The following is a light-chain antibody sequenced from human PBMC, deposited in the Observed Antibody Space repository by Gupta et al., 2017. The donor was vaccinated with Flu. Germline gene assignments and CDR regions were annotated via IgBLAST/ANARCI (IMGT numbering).Light chain of an antibody. J-gene: IGKJ4*01. CDR3: QQRST. CDR2: EAS. CDR1: QSVSSY. V-gene: IGKV3-11*01. Sequence: EIVLTQSPATLSLSPGERATLSCRASQSVSSYLAGYQQKPGQATRLLIYEASNRATGIKDRFSGSGSGTDFTRTISSIEPEDFEGYYGQQRSTFGGGTKVEIK.